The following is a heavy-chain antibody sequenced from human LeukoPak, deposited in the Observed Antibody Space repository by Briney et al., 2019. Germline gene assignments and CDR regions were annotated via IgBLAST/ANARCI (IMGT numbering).Heavy chain of an antibody. D-gene: IGHD2-8*01. J-gene: IGHJ4*02. Sequence: ASVKVSCKASGYTFTSYGISWVRQAPGQGLEWMGWISAYNGNTNYAQKLQGRVTMTTDTSTSTAYMELRSLRSDDTAVYYCASGYCTNGVCYGVYFDYWGQGTLVTVSS. CDR1: GYTFTSYG. CDR2: ISAYNGNT. V-gene: IGHV1-18*01. CDR3: ASGYCTNGVCYGVYFDY.